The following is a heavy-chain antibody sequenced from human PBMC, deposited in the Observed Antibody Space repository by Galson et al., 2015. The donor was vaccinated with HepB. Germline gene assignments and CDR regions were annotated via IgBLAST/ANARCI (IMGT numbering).Heavy chain of an antibody. CDR3: ARDRNYDSSGYSYFFDY. J-gene: IGHJ4*02. Sequence: SLRLSCAASGFTFSSYSMNWVRQAPGKGLEWVSYISSSSSTIYYADSVEGRFTISRDSAKNSLYLQMNSLRDEDTAVYYCARDRNYDSSGYSYFFDYWGQGTLVTVSS. D-gene: IGHD3-22*01. CDR2: ISSSSSTI. V-gene: IGHV3-48*02. CDR1: GFTFSSYS.